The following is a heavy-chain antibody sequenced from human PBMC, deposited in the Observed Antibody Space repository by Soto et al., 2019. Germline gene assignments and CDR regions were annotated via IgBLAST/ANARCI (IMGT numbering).Heavy chain of an antibody. V-gene: IGHV1-69*01. CDR1: GGTFSSYA. CDR2: IIPIFGTA. CDR3: AREGIAVAPFSCWFDP. J-gene: IGHJ5*02. Sequence: QVQLVQSGAEVKKPGSSVKVSCKASGGTFSSYAISWVRQAPGQGLEWMGGIIPIFGTANYAQKFQGRVTITANESTSTAYMELSSLRSADTAVYYCAREGIAVAPFSCWFDPWGQGTLVTVSS. D-gene: IGHD6-19*01.